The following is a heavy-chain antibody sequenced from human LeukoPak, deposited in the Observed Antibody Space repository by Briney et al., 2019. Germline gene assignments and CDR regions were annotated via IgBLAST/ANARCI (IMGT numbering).Heavy chain of an antibody. J-gene: IGHJ5*02. CDR2: IRYDGSFK. CDR3: ARLPRSSGLPSS. CDR1: GFTFSDYG. Sequence: GGSLRLSCAASGFTFSDYGLHWVRQAPGKGLEWVAFIRYDGSFKYYADSVKGRFTISRDNSKDTLFLQMNSLRAEDTALYYCARLPRSSGLPSSWGQGTLVTVSS. V-gene: IGHV3-30*02. D-gene: IGHD3-22*01.